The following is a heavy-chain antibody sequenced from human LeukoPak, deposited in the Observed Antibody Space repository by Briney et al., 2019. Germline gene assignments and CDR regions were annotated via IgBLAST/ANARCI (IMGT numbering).Heavy chain of an antibody. CDR3: TTIAAAGHFDY. V-gene: IGHV3-15*04. Sequence: GGSLRLSCAASGFTFSNAWMSWVRQAPGKGLEWIGRIVSKTDGGTTDYAAPVKSRFTISRDDSKNTLYLQMNSLKTEDTAVYYCTTIAAAGHFDYWGQGTLVTVSS. J-gene: IGHJ4*02. CDR1: GFTFSNAW. D-gene: IGHD6-13*01. CDR2: IVSKTDGGTT.